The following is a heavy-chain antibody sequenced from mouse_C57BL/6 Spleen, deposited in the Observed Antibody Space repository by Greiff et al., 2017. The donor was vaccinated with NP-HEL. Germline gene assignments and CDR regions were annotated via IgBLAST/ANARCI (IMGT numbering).Heavy chain of an antibody. D-gene: IGHD1-1*01. CDR1: GYSITSGYY. CDR2: ISYDGSN. V-gene: IGHV3-6*01. J-gene: IGHJ3*01. Sequence: VQLKESGPGLVKPSQSLSLTCSVTGYSITSGYYWNWIRQFPGNKLEWMGYISYDGSNNYNPSLKNRISITRDTSKNQFFLKLNSVTTEDTATYYCARGAGSSYGFAYWGQGTLVTVSA. CDR3: ARGAGSSYGFAY.